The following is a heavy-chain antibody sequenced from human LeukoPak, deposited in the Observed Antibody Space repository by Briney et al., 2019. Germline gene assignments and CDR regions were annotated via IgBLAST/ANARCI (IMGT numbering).Heavy chain of an antibody. D-gene: IGHD2-2*01. CDR3: ARDLPIPNSPKDIVVVPAAPGDY. V-gene: IGHV1-18*01. J-gene: IGHJ4*02. CDR2: ISAYNGNT. Sequence: ASVKVSCKASGYTFTSYGISWVRQAPGQGLEWMGWISAYNGNTNYAQKLQGRVTMTTDTSTSTAYMELRSLRSDDTAVYYCARDLPIPNSPKDIVVVPAAPGDYWGQGTLVTVSS. CDR1: GYTFTSYG.